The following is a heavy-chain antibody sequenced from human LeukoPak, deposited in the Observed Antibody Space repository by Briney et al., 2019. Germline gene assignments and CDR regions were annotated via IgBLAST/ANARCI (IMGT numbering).Heavy chain of an antibody. J-gene: IGHJ2*01. Sequence: GGSLRLSCAASGFTFDAYAMYWVRQAPGKGLEWVSGISWNSGSMGYADSVKGRFIISRDNAKNSLYLQMNSLRAEDTALYYCAKVPRSGWNWYLDLWGRGTLVTVS. V-gene: IGHV3-9*01. CDR1: GFTFDAYA. CDR2: ISWNSGSM. CDR3: AKVPRSGWNWYLDL. D-gene: IGHD6-19*01.